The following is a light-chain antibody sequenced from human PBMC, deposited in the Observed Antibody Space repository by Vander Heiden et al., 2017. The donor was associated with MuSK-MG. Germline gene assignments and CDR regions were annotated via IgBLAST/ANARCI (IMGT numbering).Light chain of an antibody. V-gene: IGLV2-23*02. CDR1: SSDVGSYNL. J-gene: IGLJ2*01. Sequence: QSALTQPASVSGSPGQSLTISCTGTSSDVGSYNLVSWYQQHPGKAPKLIMYEVFKRPSGVSNRFSGSKSASTASLTISGLQAEDEADYYCCSYASPTTFVVFGGGTKVTVL. CDR2: EVF. CDR3: CSYASPTTFVV.